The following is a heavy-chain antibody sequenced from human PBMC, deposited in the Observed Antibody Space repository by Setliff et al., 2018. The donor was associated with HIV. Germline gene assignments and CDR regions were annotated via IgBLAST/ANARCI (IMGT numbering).Heavy chain of an antibody. CDR2: IKSKIDSETT. CDR1: GFTFSDAW. V-gene: IGHV3-15*01. D-gene: IGHD3-10*01. J-gene: IGHJ1*01. CDR3: AQAQTSVSGSYYQYLQH. Sequence: GGSLRLSCAGSGFTFSDAWITWVRQAPGKGLEWLGRIKSKIDSETTDYAAPVKGRFTISRDDSKNTVYLHMNSLKTEDTAVYYCAQAQTSVSGSYYQYLQHWGQGTLVTVSS.